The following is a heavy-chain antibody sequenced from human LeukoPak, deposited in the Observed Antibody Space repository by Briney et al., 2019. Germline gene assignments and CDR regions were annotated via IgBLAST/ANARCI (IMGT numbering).Heavy chain of an antibody. CDR3: ARDGPYSSSSVYYYYYGVDV. Sequence: PGGSLRLSCAASGFTFSSYSMNWVRQAPGKGLEWVSSISSSSSYIYYADSVKGRFTISRDNAKNSLYLQMNSLRAEDTAVYYCARDGPYSSSSVYYYYYGVDVWGQGTTVTVSS. CDR1: GFTFSSYS. V-gene: IGHV3-21*01. J-gene: IGHJ6*02. D-gene: IGHD6-6*01. CDR2: ISSSSSYI.